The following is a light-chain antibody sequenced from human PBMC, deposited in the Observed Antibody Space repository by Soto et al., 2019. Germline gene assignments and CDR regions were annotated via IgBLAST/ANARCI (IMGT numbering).Light chain of an antibody. CDR2: KAS. CDR3: QQYKNYSWT. Sequence: DIQLTQSPSTLSASVRDRDTITCRTSQTIDSSLALYQQKPGIAPQVLIYKASSLESGVPSRFSGSESGTEFTLTISSLQPDDFATYYCQQYKNYSWTFGQGTKV. J-gene: IGKJ1*01. CDR1: QTIDSS. V-gene: IGKV1-5*03.